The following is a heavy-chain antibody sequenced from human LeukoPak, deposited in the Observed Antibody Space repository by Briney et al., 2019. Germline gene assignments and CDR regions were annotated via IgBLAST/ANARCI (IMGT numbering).Heavy chain of an antibody. V-gene: IGHV1-18*01. D-gene: IGHD3-22*01. Sequence: ASVKVSCKASGYTFTSYGISWVRQAPGQGLEWMGWISAYNGNTNYAQKLQGRVTMTTDTSTSTAYMELRSLRSDDTAVYYCAREGIARYYYDSSGFDYWGQGTLVTVSS. CDR1: GYTFTSYG. CDR2: ISAYNGNT. J-gene: IGHJ4*02. CDR3: AREGIARYYYDSSGFDY.